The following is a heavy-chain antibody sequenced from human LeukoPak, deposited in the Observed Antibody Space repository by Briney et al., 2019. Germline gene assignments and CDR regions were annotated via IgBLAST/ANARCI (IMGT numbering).Heavy chain of an antibody. CDR3: ARVEVPRDINDWYFDL. Sequence: PSDTLSLTCTVSGYSIAHGFFWAWIRPPPGGGLEWIGSLYHSGTTYYNTSLKSRISTSVDTSKNQFSLKLRLVTAADTAVYYCARVEVPRDINDWYFDLWGRGTLVTVYS. D-gene: IGHD2-15*01. V-gene: IGHV4-38-2*02. J-gene: IGHJ2*01. CDR1: GYSIAHGFF. CDR2: LYHSGTT.